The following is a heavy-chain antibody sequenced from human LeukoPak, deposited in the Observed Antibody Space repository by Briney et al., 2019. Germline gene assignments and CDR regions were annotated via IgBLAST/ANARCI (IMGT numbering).Heavy chain of an antibody. CDR3: ARDHAYRADY. CDR2: INQDESKK. J-gene: IGHJ4*02. V-gene: IGHV3-7*01. CDR1: GFTFSNDW. Sequence: HPGGSLRLSCAASGFTFSNDWVCWVRQAPGKGLEWVANINQDESKKYYADSVKGRFTISRDNAKNSLYLQMSSLTAEDTAIYYCARDHAYRADYWGQGTLVTVSS. D-gene: IGHD2-2*01.